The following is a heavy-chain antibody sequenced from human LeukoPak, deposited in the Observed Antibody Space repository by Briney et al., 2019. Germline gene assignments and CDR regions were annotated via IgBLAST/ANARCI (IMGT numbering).Heavy chain of an antibody. V-gene: IGHV3-7*01. CDR3: ARDDSSGYFFDY. Sequence: GGSLRLSCTASGFTFSSYWMNWVRQAPGKGLEWVANIKQDGSEKYYVDPVKGRFTISRDNAKNSMYLQMNSLRAEDTAVYYCARDDSSGYFFDYWGQGTLVTVSS. J-gene: IGHJ4*02. CDR1: GFTFSSYW. CDR2: IKQDGSEK. D-gene: IGHD3-22*01.